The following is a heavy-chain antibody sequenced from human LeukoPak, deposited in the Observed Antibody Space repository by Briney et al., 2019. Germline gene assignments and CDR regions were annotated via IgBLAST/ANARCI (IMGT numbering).Heavy chain of an antibody. D-gene: IGHD3-10*01. V-gene: IGHV3-21*01. CDR2: ISSSSSYI. CDR1: GFTFSSYS. J-gene: IGHJ4*02. Sequence: GGSLRLSCAASGFTFSSYSMNWVRQAPGKGLEWVSSISSSSSYIYYADSVKGRFTISRDNAKNSLYLQMNSLRAEDTAVYYCAKGRYYPKDFFDYWGQGTLVTVSS. CDR3: AKGRYYPKDFFDY.